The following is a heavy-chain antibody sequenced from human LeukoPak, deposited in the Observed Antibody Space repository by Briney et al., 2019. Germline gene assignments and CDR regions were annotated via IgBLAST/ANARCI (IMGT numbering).Heavy chain of an antibody. CDR2: INPDGTAT. CDR1: GFTFSNHW. V-gene: IGHV3-74*01. D-gene: IGHD3-10*01. Sequence: GGSLRLSCAASGFTFSNHWMFWVRQAPGKGLVWVSRINPDGTATKYTGSVEGRFTISRDNAKSSVYLQMNSLRVEDTAMYYCAKGSILYGSGDSYFDYWGQGTLVTVSS. J-gene: IGHJ4*02. CDR3: AKGSILYGSGDSYFDY.